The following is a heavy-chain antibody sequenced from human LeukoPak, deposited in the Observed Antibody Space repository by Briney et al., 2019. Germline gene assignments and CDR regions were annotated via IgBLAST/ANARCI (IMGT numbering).Heavy chain of an antibody. V-gene: IGHV1-2*02. J-gene: IGHJ6*03. CDR3: ARAPVDYYYMDV. Sequence: GASVKVSCKASGYTFTGYYMHWVRQAPGQGLEWMGWINPNSGGTNYAQKFQGRVTMTRDTSISTAYMELSSLRSDDTAVYYCARAPVDYYYMDVWGKGTTVTVSS. CDR2: INPNSGGT. CDR1: GYTFTGYY.